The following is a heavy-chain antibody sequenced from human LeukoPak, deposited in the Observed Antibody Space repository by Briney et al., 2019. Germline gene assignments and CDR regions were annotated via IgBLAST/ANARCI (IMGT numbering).Heavy chain of an antibody. CDR2: ISAYNGNT. CDR1: GYTFTSYG. Sequence: ASVKVSCKASGYTFTSYGISWVRQAPGQGLEWMGWISAYNGNTNYAQKLQGRVTMTTDTSTSTAYMELRSLRSDDTAVYYCARDRFWDIVVVTAILPPDYWGQGTLVTVSS. V-gene: IGHV1-18*01. D-gene: IGHD2-21*02. CDR3: ARDRFWDIVVVTAILPPDY. J-gene: IGHJ4*02.